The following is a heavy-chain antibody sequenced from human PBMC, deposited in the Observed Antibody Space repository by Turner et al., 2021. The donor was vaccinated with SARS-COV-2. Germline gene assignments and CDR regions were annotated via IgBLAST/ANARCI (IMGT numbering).Heavy chain of an antibody. D-gene: IGHD3-10*01. J-gene: IGHJ3*02. V-gene: IGHV3-23*04. Sequence: EVQLVESGGGLVQPGGSLRRSCAASGFTCSSYAMSWVRQAPGKGLEWVSAISGSGVSTYYADSVKGRFTISRDNSKNTLYLQMNSLRAEDTAVYYCAKGEGYGSGAFDIWGQGTMVTVSS. CDR3: AKGEGYGSGAFDI. CDR2: ISGSGVST. CDR1: GFTCSSYA.